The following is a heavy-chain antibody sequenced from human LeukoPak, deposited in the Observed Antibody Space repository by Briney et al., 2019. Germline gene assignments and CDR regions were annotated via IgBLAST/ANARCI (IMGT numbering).Heavy chain of an antibody. Sequence: GGSLRLSCAASGFTFSSYSMNWVRQAPGKGLEWVSSISSSSSYIYYADSVKGRFTISRDNAKNSLYLQMNSLRAEDTAVYYCAKAQRGSYLGAFDIWGQGTMVTVSS. CDR2: ISSSSSYI. D-gene: IGHD1-26*01. CDR1: GFTFSSYS. CDR3: AKAQRGSYLGAFDI. V-gene: IGHV3-21*04. J-gene: IGHJ3*02.